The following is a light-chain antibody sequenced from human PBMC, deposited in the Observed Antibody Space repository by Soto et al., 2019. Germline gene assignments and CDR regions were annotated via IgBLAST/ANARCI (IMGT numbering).Light chain of an antibody. Sequence: EILLTQSPGTLSLSPGERATLSCRASQSVSSTYLAWYQQKPGQAPRLLIYGSSSRATGIPDRFSGSGSGTDFTLTISRLESEDFAVYYCQQYGSSPTFGQGTRLEI. J-gene: IGKJ5*01. CDR2: GSS. CDR1: QSVSSTY. CDR3: QQYGSSPT. V-gene: IGKV3-20*01.